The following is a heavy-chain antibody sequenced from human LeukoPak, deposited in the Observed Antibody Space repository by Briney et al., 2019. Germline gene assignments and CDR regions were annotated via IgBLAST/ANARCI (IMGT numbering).Heavy chain of an antibody. D-gene: IGHD6-19*01. CDR3: ASASGWYEYGAFDI. V-gene: IGHV4-59*01. J-gene: IGHJ3*02. CDR1: GGSISSYY. CDR2: IYYSGST. Sequence: SETLSLTCTVSGGSISSYYWSWIRQPPGKGLEWIGYIYYSGSTNYNPSLKSRVTISVDTSKNQFSLKLISVTAADTAVYYCASASGWYEYGAFDIWGQGTMVTVSS.